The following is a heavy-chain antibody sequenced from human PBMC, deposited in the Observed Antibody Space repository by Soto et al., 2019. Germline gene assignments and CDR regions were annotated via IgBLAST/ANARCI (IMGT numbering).Heavy chain of an antibody. CDR1: GFTFNTYS. J-gene: IGHJ4*02. D-gene: IGHD2-21*01. CDR2: ISATGGTT. V-gene: IGHV3-23*01. Sequence: VQLLESGGGLVQPGGSLTLSCAASGFTFNTYSMNWVRQAPGKGLEWVSVISATGGTTYYADSMKGRFTISRDNSKNMLHLQMNSLRAEDTAVYYCATKLRGDYPFEYWGQGILVTVSS. CDR3: ATKLRGDYPFEY.